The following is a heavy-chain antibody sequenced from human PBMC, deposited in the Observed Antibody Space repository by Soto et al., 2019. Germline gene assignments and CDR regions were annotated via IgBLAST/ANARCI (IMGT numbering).Heavy chain of an antibody. CDR3: ATQPMATITYYSGMDV. J-gene: IGHJ6*02. D-gene: IGHD5-12*01. CDR1: GGTFSSYA. Sequence: QVQLVQSGAEVKKPGSSVRVSCKASGGTFSSYAISWVRQAPGQGLEWMGGIIPIFDTADYAQKFQGRVTITSDQSTSTASMELSSLRSEDTAVYYCATQPMATITYYSGMDVWGQGTTVTVSS. V-gene: IGHV1-69*05. CDR2: IIPIFDTA.